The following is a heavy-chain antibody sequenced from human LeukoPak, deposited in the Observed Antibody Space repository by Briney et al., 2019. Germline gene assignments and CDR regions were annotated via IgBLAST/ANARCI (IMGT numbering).Heavy chain of an antibody. Sequence: GGSLRLSCAASGFTFSSYAMSWVRQAPGKGLEWVSAISGSGGSTYYADSVKGRFTISRDNSKNTLYLQMNSLRAEDTAVYYCAKFGNLYSSGWGYFDYWGQGTLVTVSS. J-gene: IGHJ4*02. V-gene: IGHV3-23*01. CDR3: AKFGNLYSSGWGYFDY. CDR1: GFTFSSYA. CDR2: ISGSGGST. D-gene: IGHD6-19*01.